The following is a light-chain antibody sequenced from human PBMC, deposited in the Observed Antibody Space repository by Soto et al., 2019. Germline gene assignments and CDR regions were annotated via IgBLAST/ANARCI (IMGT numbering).Light chain of an antibody. CDR3: QQLGT. CDR1: QGISSY. Sequence: IQLTQSPSSLSASVGDRVTITCRASQGISSYLAWYQQKPGKAPKLLIYAASTLQSGVPSRFSGSGSGTDFTRTISSLQPEDFATYYCQQLGTFGPGTKVDIK. CDR2: AAS. V-gene: IGKV1-9*01. J-gene: IGKJ3*01.